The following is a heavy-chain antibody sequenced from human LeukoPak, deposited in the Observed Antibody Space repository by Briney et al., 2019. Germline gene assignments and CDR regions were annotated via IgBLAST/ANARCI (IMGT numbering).Heavy chain of an antibody. J-gene: IGHJ5*02. Sequence: ASVKVSCKASGYTFTSYDINWVRQATGQGLEWMGWMNPNSGNTGYAQKFQGRVTMTRNTSISTAYMELSSLRSEDTAVYYCARGKTGYYDFWSGYYNNWFDPWGQGTLVTVSS. CDR3: ARGKTGYYDFWSGYYNNWFDP. CDR2: MNPNSGNT. V-gene: IGHV1-8*01. D-gene: IGHD3-3*01. CDR1: GYTFTSYD.